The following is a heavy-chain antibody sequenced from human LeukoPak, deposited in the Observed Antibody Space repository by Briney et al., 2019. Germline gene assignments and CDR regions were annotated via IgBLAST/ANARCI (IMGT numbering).Heavy chain of an antibody. Sequence: GRSLRLSCATSGFTFDDYAMHWVRQVPGKGLEWVSGITWNGDNMTYADSVKGRFIISRDNAKNSLYLQMNSLRVEDTALYYCARDGSGWSRDYWGQGTLVTVSS. CDR1: GFTFDDYA. CDR3: ARDGSGWSRDY. J-gene: IGHJ4*02. CDR2: ITWNGDNM. V-gene: IGHV3-9*01. D-gene: IGHD6-19*01.